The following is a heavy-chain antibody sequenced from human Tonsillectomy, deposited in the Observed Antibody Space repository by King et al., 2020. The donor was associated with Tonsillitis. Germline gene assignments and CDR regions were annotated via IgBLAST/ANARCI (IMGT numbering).Heavy chain of an antibody. J-gene: IGHJ6*02. D-gene: IGHD6-6*01. CDR1: GFTFSNYA. CDR2: ISGSDGST. Sequence: VQLVESGGGLVQPGGSLRLSCAASGFTFSNYAISWVRQAPGTGLEWVSAISGSDGSTYYADSGKGRFTISRDNSKNTLYLQMDSLRAEDTAVYYCAKTSYSSSFGMDVWGQGTTVTVSS. V-gene: IGHV3-23*04. CDR3: AKTSYSSSFGMDV.